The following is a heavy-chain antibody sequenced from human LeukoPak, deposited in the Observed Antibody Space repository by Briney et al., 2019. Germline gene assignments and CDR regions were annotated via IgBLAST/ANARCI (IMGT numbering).Heavy chain of an antibody. D-gene: IGHD3-3*01. CDR2: INWNGGST. CDR1: GFTFSRYW. V-gene: IGHV3-20*04. CDR3: ARGGTLGIFGVVLRMDV. J-gene: IGHJ6*04. Sequence: PGGSLRLSCAASGFTFSRYWMSWVREAPGKGLEWVSGINWNGGSTGYADSVKGRFTISRDNAKNSLYLQMNSLRAEDTALYYCARGGTLGIFGVVLRMDVWGKGTTVTVSS.